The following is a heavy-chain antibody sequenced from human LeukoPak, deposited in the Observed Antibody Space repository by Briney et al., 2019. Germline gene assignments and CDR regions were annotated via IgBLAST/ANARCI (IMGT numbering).Heavy chain of an antibody. CDR3: ARDRSSRTVVSPVDY. CDR1: GFTFSSYG. D-gene: IGHD4-23*01. CDR2: IWYDGNNK. V-gene: IGHV3-33*08. J-gene: IGHJ4*02. Sequence: GGSLRLSCAASGFTFSSYGMHWVRQAPGKGLEWVAVIWYDGNNKYYADSVKGRFTISRDNSKNTLSLEMNSLRAEDTAVYYCARDRSSRTVVSPVDYWGQGTLVTVSS.